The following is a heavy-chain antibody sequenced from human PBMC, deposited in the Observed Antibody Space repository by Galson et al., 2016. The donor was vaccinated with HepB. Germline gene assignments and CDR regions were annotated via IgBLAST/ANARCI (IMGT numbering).Heavy chain of an antibody. J-gene: IGHJ6*03. V-gene: IGHV3-49*03. CDR1: GFTFGDYA. CDR3: TRVYYDFWSGYSRYMDV. D-gene: IGHD3-3*01. Sequence: SLRLSCATSGFTFGDYAMSWFRQAPGKGLEWVGFSRSKAYGGTTGYAPSVKGRFTISRDDSKSIAYLQMNSLKTEDTAVYYCTRVYYDFWSGYSRYMDVWGKGTTVTVSS. CDR2: SRSKAYGGTT.